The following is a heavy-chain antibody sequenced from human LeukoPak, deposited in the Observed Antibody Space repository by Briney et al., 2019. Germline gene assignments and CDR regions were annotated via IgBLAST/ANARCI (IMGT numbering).Heavy chain of an antibody. CDR3: ARGWLPNWFDP. J-gene: IGHJ5*02. Sequence: GGSLRLSCAASGFTFDDYGMSWVRQAPGKGLEWVSGINWNGGSTGYADSVKGRFTISRDNAKNSLYLQMNSLRAGDTALYHCARGWLPNWFDPWGQGTLVTVSS. V-gene: IGHV3-20*01. D-gene: IGHD6-19*01. CDR2: INWNGGST. CDR1: GFTFDDYG.